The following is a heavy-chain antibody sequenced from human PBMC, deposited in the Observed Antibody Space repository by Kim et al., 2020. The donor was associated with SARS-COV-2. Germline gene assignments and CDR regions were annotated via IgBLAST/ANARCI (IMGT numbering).Heavy chain of an antibody. J-gene: IGHJ4*02. Sequence: GGSLRLSCAASGFTFSTFAMHWVRQAPGKGLEWVALISYDGSNTYYADSVKGRFTISRDNSKNTLSLQMNSLRAEDTAVYYCAKELRFDPKFDYYGRG. CDR3: AKELRFDPKFDY. V-gene: IGHV3-30-3*01. D-gene: IGHD3-3*01. CDR2: ISYDGSNT. CDR1: GFTFSTFA.